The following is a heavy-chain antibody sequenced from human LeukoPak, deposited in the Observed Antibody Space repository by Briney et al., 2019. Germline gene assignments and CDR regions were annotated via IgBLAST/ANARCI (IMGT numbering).Heavy chain of an antibody. CDR3: ARESGILTGYPDY. J-gene: IGHJ4*02. Sequence: PGGSLRLSCAASGFTLSSYSMNSVRPAPGRGLEWVSYISSSSSTIYYADSVKGRFTISRDNAKNSLYLQMNSLRDEDTAVYYCARESGILTGYPDYWGQGTLATVSS. V-gene: IGHV3-48*02. CDR2: ISSSSSTI. CDR1: GFTLSSYS. D-gene: IGHD3-9*01.